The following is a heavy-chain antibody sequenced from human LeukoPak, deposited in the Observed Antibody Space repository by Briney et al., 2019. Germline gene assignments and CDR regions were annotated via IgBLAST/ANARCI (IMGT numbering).Heavy chain of an antibody. V-gene: IGHV4-4*07. CDR1: GGSISSYY. J-gene: IGHJ6*03. CDR2: IYTSGST. D-gene: IGHD5-18*01. CDR3: ARGIQLWSRGYYYYYYMDV. Sequence: SETLSLTCTVSGGSISSYYWSWIRQPAGKGLEWIGRIYTSGSTNYNPSLKSRVTMSVDTSKNQFSLRLSSVTAADTAVYYCARGIQLWSRGYYYYYYMDVWGKGTTVTVSS.